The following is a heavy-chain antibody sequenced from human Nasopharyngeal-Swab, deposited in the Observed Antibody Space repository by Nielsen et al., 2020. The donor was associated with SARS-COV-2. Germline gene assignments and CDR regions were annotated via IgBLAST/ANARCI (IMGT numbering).Heavy chain of an antibody. J-gene: IGHJ4*02. D-gene: IGHD3-3*01. V-gene: IGHV3-23*01. CDR3: AKDGSDFSSDY. CDR2: ISGGDHT. CDR1: GFTFSIYG. Sequence: GESLKISCAASGFTFSIYGMSWVRQAPGKGLEWVSAISGGDHTYYAASVKGRFTISRDTSKNTLFLQMKNLRTEDTAIYYCAKDGSDFSSDYWGLGTLVTVSS.